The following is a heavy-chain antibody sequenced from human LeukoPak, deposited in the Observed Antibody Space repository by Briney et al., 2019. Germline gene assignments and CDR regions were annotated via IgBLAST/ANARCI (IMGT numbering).Heavy chain of an antibody. V-gene: IGHV1-69*05. Sequence: SVKVSCKASDYTFTNYGISWVRQAPGQGLEWMGGIIPIFGTANYAQKFQGRVTITTDESTSTAYMELSSLRSEDTAVYYWAREVRAVAGHFDYWGQGTLGTVSS. CDR1: DYTFTNYG. D-gene: IGHD6-19*01. CDR2: IIPIFGTA. CDR3: AREVRAVAGHFDY. J-gene: IGHJ4*02.